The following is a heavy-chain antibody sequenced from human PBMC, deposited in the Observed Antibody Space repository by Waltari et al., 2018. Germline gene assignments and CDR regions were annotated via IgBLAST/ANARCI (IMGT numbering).Heavy chain of an antibody. J-gene: IGHJ5*02. CDR2: ISSSGGAT. CDR3: APDPISYTTSSVDWLDP. Sequence: EVQLLESGGGWVQPGGSLRLSCAASGFSFGSYAMSWVRQAPGKGLEWVSAISSSGGATFFADSVKGRFTISRDNSKKTLFLQMSSLRADDTALYYCAPDPISYTTSSVDWLDPWGPGTLVTVSS. V-gene: IGHV3-23*01. D-gene: IGHD1-26*01. CDR1: GFSFGSYA.